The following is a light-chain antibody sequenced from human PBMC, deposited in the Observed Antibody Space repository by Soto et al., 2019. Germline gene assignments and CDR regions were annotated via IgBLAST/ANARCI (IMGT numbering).Light chain of an antibody. CDR2: DAS. V-gene: IGKV3-11*01. J-gene: IGKJ4*01. CDR1: QSVSSY. Sequence: EIVLTQSPATLSLSPGERATLSCRASQSVSSYLAWYQQKPGQAPRLLIYDASNMATGTPARFSGSGSGTDFTLTISSLEPEDFAVYYCQQRSNWPRLTFGGGTKVDIK. CDR3: QQRSNWPRLT.